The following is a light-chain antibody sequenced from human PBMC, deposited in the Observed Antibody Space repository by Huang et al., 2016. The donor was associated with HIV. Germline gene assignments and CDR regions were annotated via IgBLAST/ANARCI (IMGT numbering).Light chain of an antibody. J-gene: IGKJ3*01. Sequence: EIVLTQSPGTLSSSPGERATLSCRASQTITGCYLDWYQQKPGQSPRPLIYGVSGRATGITDRFSGSGAGTDFTLTSSRLEPEYFAVYYCQYYGNSPLFGPGTTVDVK. V-gene: IGKV3-20*01. CDR2: GVS. CDR1: QTITGCY. CDR3: QYYGNSPL.